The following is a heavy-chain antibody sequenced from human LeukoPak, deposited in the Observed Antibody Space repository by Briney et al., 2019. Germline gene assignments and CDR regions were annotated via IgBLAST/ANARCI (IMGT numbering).Heavy chain of an antibody. V-gene: IGHV4-38-2*01. J-gene: IGHJ6*03. CDR2: IYHSGST. D-gene: IGHD1-26*01. CDR3: ARRGGSYSYYYMDV. CDR1: GYSISSGYY. Sequence: SETLSVTCAVSGYSISSGYYCGWIRQPPGKGLEWIGSIYHSGSTYYNPSLKSRVTISVDTSKNQFSLKLSSVTAADTAVYYCARRGGSYSYYYMDVWGKGTTVTVSS.